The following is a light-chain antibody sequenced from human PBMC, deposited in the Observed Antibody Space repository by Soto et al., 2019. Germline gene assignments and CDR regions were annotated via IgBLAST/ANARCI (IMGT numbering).Light chain of an antibody. V-gene: IGKV1-39*01. Sequence: DIQMTQSPSSLSASVGDRVTITCRASQSISSYLNWYQQKPGKAPKLLIYAASSLQSGVPSRFSGSGCGTKSSLTISSLQPEDFAAYYCQQTYSTPRTFGQGTKVEIK. CDR1: QSISSY. CDR3: QQTYSTPRT. CDR2: AAS. J-gene: IGKJ1*01.